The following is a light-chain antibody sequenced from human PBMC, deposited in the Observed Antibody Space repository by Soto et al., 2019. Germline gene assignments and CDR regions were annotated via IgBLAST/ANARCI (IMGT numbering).Light chain of an antibody. CDR3: QQRSNWPAIT. CDR2: DAS. Sequence: EIVLTQSPGTLSLSPGERATLSCRASQSVSNNYLAWYQQKPGQAPRLLIYDASNRATGIPARFSGSGSGTDFTLTISSPEPEDFAVYYCQQRSNWPAITFGQGTRLEIK. CDR1: QSVSNNY. J-gene: IGKJ5*01. V-gene: IGKV3-11*01.